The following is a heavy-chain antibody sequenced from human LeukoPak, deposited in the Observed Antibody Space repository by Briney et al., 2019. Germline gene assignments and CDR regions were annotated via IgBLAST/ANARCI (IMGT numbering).Heavy chain of an antibody. CDR3: ARDRIVVVPAAKGNVHYYYMDV. J-gene: IGHJ6*03. CDR2: INPNSGGT. CDR1: GYTFTGYY. Sequence: GASVKVSCKASGYTFTGYYMHWVRQAPGQGLEWMGWINPNSGGTNYAQKFQGRVTMTRDTSISTAYMELSRLRSDDTAVYYCARDRIVVVPAAKGNVHYYYMDVWGKGTTVTVSS. V-gene: IGHV1-2*02. D-gene: IGHD2-2*01.